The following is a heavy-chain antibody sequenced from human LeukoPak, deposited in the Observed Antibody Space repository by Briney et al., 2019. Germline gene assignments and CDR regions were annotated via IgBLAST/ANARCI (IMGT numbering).Heavy chain of an antibody. V-gene: IGHV3-48*01. CDR1: GFTFSSCS. D-gene: IGHD3-9*01. J-gene: IGHJ3*02. CDR2: ISSSSSTI. Sequence: PGGSLRLSCAASGFTFSSCSMNWVRQAPGKGLEWVSYISSSSSTIYYADSVKGRFTISRDNAKNSLYLQMSSLRAEDTAVYYCARELYYDILTGYLGGDAFDIWGQGTMVTVSS. CDR3: ARELYYDILTGYLGGDAFDI.